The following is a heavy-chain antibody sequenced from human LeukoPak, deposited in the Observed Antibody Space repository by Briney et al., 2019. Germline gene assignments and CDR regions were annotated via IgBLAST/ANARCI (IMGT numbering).Heavy chain of an antibody. V-gene: IGHV1-2*02. Sequence: ASVKVSCKASGYTFTGYYMHWVRQAPGQGLEWMGWINPNSGGTNYAQKFQGRVTMTRDTSISTAYMELSRLGSDDTAVYYCARAYTGCSGGSCYSSEFDPWGQGTLVTVSS. CDR3: ARAYTGCSGGSCYSSEFDP. J-gene: IGHJ5*02. CDR2: INPNSGGT. D-gene: IGHD2-15*01. CDR1: GYTFTGYY.